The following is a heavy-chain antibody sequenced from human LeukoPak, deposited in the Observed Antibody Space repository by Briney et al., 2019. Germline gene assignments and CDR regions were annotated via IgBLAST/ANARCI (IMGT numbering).Heavy chain of an antibody. J-gene: IGHJ3*02. CDR1: GYTFTSYG. CDR3: ARGHIIAAAGAFDI. Sequence: ASVKVSCKASGYTFTSYGISWVRQAPGQGLEWMGWMNPNSGNTGYAQKFQGRVTITRNTSISTAYMELSSLRSEDTAVYYCARGHIIAAAGAFDIWGQGTMVTVSS. CDR2: MNPNSGNT. D-gene: IGHD6-13*01. V-gene: IGHV1-8*03.